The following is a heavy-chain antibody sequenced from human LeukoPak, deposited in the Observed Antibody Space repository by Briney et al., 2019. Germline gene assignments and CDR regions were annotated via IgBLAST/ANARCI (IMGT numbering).Heavy chain of an antibody. CDR2: ISSSSSYI. CDR1: GLTFSSYS. D-gene: IGHD6-13*01. CDR3: ARWGSAAVVDY. V-gene: IGHV3-21*01. Sequence: GGSLRLSCAASGLTFSSYSMNWVRQAPGKGLEWVSSISSSSSYIYYADSVKGRFTISRDNAKDSLYLQMNSLRAEDTAVYYCARWGSAAVVDYWGQATLVTVSS. J-gene: IGHJ4*02.